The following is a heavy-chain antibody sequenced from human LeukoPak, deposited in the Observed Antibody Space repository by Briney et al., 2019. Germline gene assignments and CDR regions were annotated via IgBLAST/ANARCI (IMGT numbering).Heavy chain of an antibody. J-gene: IGHJ3*02. CDR3: AKAQQGDLWFGELLSSDAFDI. Sequence: GGSLRLSCAASGFTFDDYAMHWVRQAPGKGLEWVSGISWNSGSIGYADSVKGRFTISRDNAKNSLYLQMNSLRAEDTALYYCAKAQQGDLWFGELLSSDAFDIWGQGTMVTVSS. CDR2: ISWNSGSI. V-gene: IGHV3-9*01. CDR1: GFTFDDYA. D-gene: IGHD3-10*01.